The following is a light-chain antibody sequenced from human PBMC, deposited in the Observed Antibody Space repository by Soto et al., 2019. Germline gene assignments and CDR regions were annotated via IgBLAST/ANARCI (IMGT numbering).Light chain of an antibody. Sequence: DVVVTPSPLSLPVTLGQPASISCTSSQSLLYSNGNTYLHWFLQRPGQSPRRLIYKVSNRDSGVPDRFSGSGSGTDFTLRINRVEAEDVGVYYCLQGTHWPPTFGQGTKVDIK. J-gene: IGKJ1*01. V-gene: IGKV2-30*01. CDR1: QSLLYSNGNTY. CDR2: KVS. CDR3: LQGTHWPPT.